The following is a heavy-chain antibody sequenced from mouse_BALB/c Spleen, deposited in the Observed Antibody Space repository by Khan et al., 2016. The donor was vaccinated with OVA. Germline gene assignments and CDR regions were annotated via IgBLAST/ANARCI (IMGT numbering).Heavy chain of an antibody. CDR2: IYPGSDST. Sequence: QVQLKQSGPELVKPGASVKMSCKASGYTFTDYVMNWVKQRHGQGLEWIGQIYPGSDSTYSNEKFTGKATLTADRSSSPAYMQLSNLTSEDSAVYVCARAGWDVFAYWGQGTLVTVSA. CDR1: GYTFTDYV. J-gene: IGHJ3*01. D-gene: IGHD4-1*01. V-gene: IGHV1-77*01. CDR3: ARAGWDVFAY.